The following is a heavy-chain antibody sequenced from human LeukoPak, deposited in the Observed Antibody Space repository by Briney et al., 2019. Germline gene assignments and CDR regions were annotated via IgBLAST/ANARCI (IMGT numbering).Heavy chain of an antibody. CDR3: ARLRHSSLDY. CDR2: INHSGST. V-gene: IGHV4-34*01. J-gene: IGHJ4*02. CDR1: GGSFSGHY. D-gene: IGHD6-13*01. Sequence: PSETLSLTCAVYGGSFSGHYWSWIRQPPGKGLEWIGEINHSGSTNYNPSLKSRVTISVDTSKNQFSLKLSSVTAADTAVYYCARLRHSSLDYWGQGTLVTVSS.